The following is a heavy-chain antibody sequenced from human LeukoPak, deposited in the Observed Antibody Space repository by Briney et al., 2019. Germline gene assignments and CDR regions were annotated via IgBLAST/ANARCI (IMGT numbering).Heavy chain of an antibody. CDR2: INHSGST. Sequence: SETLSLTCAVYGGSFSGYYWSWIRQPPGKGLEWIGEINHSGSTNYNPSLKSRVTISVDTSKNQFSLKLSSVTAADTAVYYCARGGYSYGKPYFDYWGQGTLVTVSS. J-gene: IGHJ4*02. CDR1: GGSFSGYY. D-gene: IGHD5-18*01. CDR3: ARGGYSYGKPYFDY. V-gene: IGHV4-34*01.